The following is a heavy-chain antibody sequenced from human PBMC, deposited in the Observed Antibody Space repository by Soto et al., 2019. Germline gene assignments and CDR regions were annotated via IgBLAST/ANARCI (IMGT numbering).Heavy chain of an antibody. V-gene: IGHV4-39*01. CDR1: GGSSSSDSYQ. CDR2: IYYSGST. CDR3: ARLDCSGGSCYTRNYYYYYGMDV. D-gene: IGHD2-15*01. Sequence: PSETLSLTCTVSGGSSSSDSYQWGWIRQPPGKGLEWIGNIYYSGSTYYNPSLKSRVTISVDTSKKQFSLKLSSVTAADTAVYYCARLDCSGGSCYTRNYYYYYGMDVWVQGTTVT. J-gene: IGHJ6*02.